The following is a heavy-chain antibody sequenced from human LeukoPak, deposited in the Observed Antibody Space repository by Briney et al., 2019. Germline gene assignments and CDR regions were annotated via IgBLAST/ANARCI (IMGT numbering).Heavy chain of an antibody. CDR3: ARNPISYYYDSSGYLKLPYYYGMDV. CDR1: GFTFSSYS. D-gene: IGHD3-22*01. J-gene: IGHJ6*02. CDR2: ISSSSSYI. V-gene: IGHV3-21*01. Sequence: PGGSLRLSCAASGFTFSSYSMNWVRQAPGKGLEWVSSISSSSSYIYYADSVKGRFTISRDNAKNSLYLQMNSLRAEDTAVYYCARNPISYYYDSSGYLKLPYYYGMDVWGQGTTVTVSS.